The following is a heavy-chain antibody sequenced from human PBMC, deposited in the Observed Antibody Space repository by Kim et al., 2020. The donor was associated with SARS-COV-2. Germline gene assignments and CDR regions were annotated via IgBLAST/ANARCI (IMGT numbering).Heavy chain of an antibody. J-gene: IGHJ6*03. D-gene: IGHD6-6*01. CDR3: ARTRIAARYYYYYYMDV. V-gene: IGHV1-69*01. Sequence: FQGRVTITADESTSTAYMELSSLRSEDTAVYYCARTRIAARYYYYYYMDVWGKGTTVTVSS.